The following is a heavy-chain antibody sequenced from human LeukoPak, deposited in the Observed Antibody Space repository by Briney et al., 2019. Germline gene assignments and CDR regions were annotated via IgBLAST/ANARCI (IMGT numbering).Heavy chain of an antibody. V-gene: IGHV3-30*18. J-gene: IGHJ4*02. D-gene: IGHD3-22*01. CDR1: GFTFGSYG. CDR2: ISYDGSNK. CDR3: AKDPKPLEYYYDSSGLDY. Sequence: GGSLRLSCAASGFTFGSYGMHWVRQAPGKGLEWVAVISYDGSNKYYADSVKGRFTTSRDNSKNKLYLQMNSLRAEDTAVYYCAKDPKPLEYYYDSSGLDYWGQGTLVTVSS.